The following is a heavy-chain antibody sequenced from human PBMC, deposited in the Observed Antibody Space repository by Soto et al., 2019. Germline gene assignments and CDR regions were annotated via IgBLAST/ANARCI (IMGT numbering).Heavy chain of an antibody. J-gene: IGHJ4*02. CDR3: ARDSHIVGATSNFDY. Sequence: ASGEVSCKASGYTFTSYYMHWVRQAPGQGLEWMGIINPSGGSTSYAQNFQGRVTMTRDTSTSTVYMELSSLRSEDTAVYYCARDSHIVGATSNFDYWGQGTLVTVSS. CDR1: GYTFTSYY. V-gene: IGHV1-46*01. D-gene: IGHD1-26*01. CDR2: INPSGGST.